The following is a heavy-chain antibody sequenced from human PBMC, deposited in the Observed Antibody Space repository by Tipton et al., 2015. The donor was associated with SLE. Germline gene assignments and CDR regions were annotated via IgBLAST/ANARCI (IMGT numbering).Heavy chain of an antibody. CDR3: ARHRLGIGIDY. CDR2: IYYSGST. J-gene: IGHJ4*02. Sequence: TLSLTCTVYGGSISSYYWSWIRQPPGKGLEWIGYIYYSGSTNYNPSLKSRVTISVDTSNNQFSLKLSSVTAADTAVYYCARHRLGIGIDYWGQGTLVTVSS. D-gene: IGHD7-27*01. CDR1: GGSISSYY. V-gene: IGHV4-59*07.